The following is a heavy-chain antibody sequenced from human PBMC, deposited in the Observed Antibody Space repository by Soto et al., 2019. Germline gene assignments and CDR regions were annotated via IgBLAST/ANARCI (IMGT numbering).Heavy chain of an antibody. CDR3: ARDGDQWDQRFCDY. CDR2: IRDDRGHT. J-gene: IGHJ4*02. D-gene: IGHD1-26*01. CDR1: SYTFRTSG. V-gene: IGHV1-18*04. Sequence: QIQMVQSGAEMKQPGTSVKVSCQTSSYTFRTSGFSWVRQAPGEGLEWMGWIRDDRGHTNYAQKFRGRLTLTTDTSTSTIYMELRSLRSYDTAVYYCARDGDQWDQRFCDYWGQGTLVTVSS.